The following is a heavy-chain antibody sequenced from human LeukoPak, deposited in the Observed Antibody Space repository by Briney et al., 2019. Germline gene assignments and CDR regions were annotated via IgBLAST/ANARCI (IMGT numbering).Heavy chain of an antibody. CDR3: ARDRKGWFGEYYFDY. Sequence: ASVKVSCKASGYTLTSYGISWVRQAPGQGLEWMGWISAYNGNTNYAQKLQGRVTMTTDTSTSTAYMELRSLRSDDTAVYYCARDRKGWFGEYYFDYWGQGTLVTVSS. D-gene: IGHD3-10*01. CDR2: ISAYNGNT. V-gene: IGHV1-18*01. J-gene: IGHJ4*02. CDR1: GYTLTSYG.